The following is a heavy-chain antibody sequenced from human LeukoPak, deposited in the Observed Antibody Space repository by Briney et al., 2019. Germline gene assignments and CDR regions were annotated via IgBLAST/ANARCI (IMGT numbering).Heavy chain of an antibody. CDR3: AKSNRWLQDY. CDR2: ISYDGSNK. D-gene: IGHD6-19*01. CDR1: GFTFSSYG. J-gene: IGHJ4*02. V-gene: IGHV3-30*18. Sequence: TGGSLRLSCAASGFTFSSYGMHWVRQAPGKGLEWVAVISYDGSNKYYADSVKGRFTISRDNSKNTLYLQMNSLRAEDTAVYYCAKSNRWLQDYWGQGTLVTVSS.